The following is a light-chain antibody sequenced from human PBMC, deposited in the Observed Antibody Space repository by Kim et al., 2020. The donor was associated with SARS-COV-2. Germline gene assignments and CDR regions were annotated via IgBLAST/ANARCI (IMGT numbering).Light chain of an antibody. CDR1: QSVVNSSNNKNY. CDR2: WAS. CDR3: QQYYVTWT. J-gene: IGKJ1*01. V-gene: IGKV4-1*01. Sequence: RATINCKASQSVVNSSNNKNYLAWYQQKPGQPPKLLIYWASTWESGVPDRFCGSGSGTDFTLTISSLQAEDVAVYYCQQYYVTWTFGQGTKVDIK.